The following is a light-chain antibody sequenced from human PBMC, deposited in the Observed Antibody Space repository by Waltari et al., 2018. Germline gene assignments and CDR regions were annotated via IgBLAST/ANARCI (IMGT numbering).Light chain of an antibody. CDR1: QSVSSSY. J-gene: IGKJ2*01. V-gene: IGKV3-20*01. Sequence: IVLTQSPGTLSLSPGERATLSCRSSQSVSSSYLAWYQQKPAQAPRILMYGASSRAPGIPDRFSGSGSGTDFTLTISRLEPEDFAVYYCQQYGSSPMYTFGQGTKLEIK. CDR2: GAS. CDR3: QQYGSSPMYT.